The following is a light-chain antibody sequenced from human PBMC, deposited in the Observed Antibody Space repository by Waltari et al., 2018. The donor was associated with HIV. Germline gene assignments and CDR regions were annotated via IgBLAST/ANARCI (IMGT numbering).Light chain of an antibody. CDR2: DVT. CDR1: SSDVGRYNL. J-gene: IGLJ2*01. Sequence: QSALTQPASVSGSPGQSITIACTGASSDVGRYNLVSWYQQHPGKAPKLIIYDVTKRPSGVPDRFSGSKSGNTASLTISGLQAEDEADYYCCSYAGSYTLLFGGGTKLTVL. CDR3: CSYAGSYTLL. V-gene: IGLV2-23*02.